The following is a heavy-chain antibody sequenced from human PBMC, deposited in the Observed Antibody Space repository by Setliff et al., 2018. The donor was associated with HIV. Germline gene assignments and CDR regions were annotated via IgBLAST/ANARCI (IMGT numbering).Heavy chain of an antibody. D-gene: IGHD4-17*01. V-gene: IGHV4-59*11. CDR3: AKGAGFYGDYTFDH. Sequence: SETLSLTCTVSGPSINIHYWSWIRQSPGKAFEWIGYIYSTGSTNYSPSLQSRVTISMVASRNQFSLKVTSVTAADTAVYYCAKGAGFYGDYTFDHWGQGRQVTVSS. CDR1: GPSINIHY. J-gene: IGHJ4*02. CDR2: IYSTGST.